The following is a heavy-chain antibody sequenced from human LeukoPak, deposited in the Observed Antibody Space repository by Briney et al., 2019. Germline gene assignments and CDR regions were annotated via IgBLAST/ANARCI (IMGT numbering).Heavy chain of an antibody. CDR2: ISSSSSYI. D-gene: IGHD2-2*01. V-gene: IGHV3-21*01. CDR1: GFTFSSYG. J-gene: IGHJ4*01. Sequence: GGSLRLSCAASGFTFSSYGMHWVRQAPGKGLEWVSSISSSSSYIYYADSVKGRFTISRDNAKNSLYLQMNSLRAEDTAVYYCARDTRGESDYWGHGTLVTVSS. CDR3: ARDTRGESDY.